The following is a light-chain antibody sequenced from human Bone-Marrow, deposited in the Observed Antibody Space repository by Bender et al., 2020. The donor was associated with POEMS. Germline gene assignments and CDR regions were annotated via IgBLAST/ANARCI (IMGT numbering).Light chain of an antibody. J-gene: IGLJ1*01. V-gene: IGLV3-25*03. CDR2: KDS. Sequence: SYELTQPPSVSVSPGQTARITCSGDALANQYAYWYQQRPGQAPVLVIYKDSERPSGIPERFSGSSSGTTVTLTISGVQAEDEADYFCQSADSSGTCVFGTGTKVTVL. CDR1: ALANQY. CDR3: QSADSSGTCV.